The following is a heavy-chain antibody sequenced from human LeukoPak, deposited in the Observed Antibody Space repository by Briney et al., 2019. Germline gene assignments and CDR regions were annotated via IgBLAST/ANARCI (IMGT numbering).Heavy chain of an antibody. Sequence: GGSLRLSCAASGYTFSRHGIHWVRQAPGKGLEWVAVVWYDGRNRDYADSVKGRFTISKDNSNNMVFLQMDRLRAEDTAVYYCARPAADCGGDCYWAFDYWGQGTLVTVPS. J-gene: IGHJ4*02. D-gene: IGHD2-21*01. CDR3: ARPAADCGGDCYWAFDY. V-gene: IGHV3-33*01. CDR1: GYTFSRHG. CDR2: VWYDGRNR.